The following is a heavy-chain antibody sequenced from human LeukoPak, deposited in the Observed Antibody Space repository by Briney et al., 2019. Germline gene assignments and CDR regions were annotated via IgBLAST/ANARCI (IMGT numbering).Heavy chain of an antibody. CDR3: ARDRYSSSWPFEY. J-gene: IGHJ4*02. V-gene: IGHV7-4-1*02. D-gene: IGHD6-13*01. CDR2: INTRTGSP. Sequence: ASVKVSRKASGYTFTNYAIDWVRQAPGQGLEWMGWINTRTGSPVYVQGFTGQFVFSLDTSVSTAYLQISSLKPEDTAVYYCARDRYSSSWPFEYWGQGTLVTVSS. CDR1: GYTFTNYA.